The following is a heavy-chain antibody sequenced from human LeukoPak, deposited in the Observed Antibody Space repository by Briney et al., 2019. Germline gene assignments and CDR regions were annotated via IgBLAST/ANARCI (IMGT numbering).Heavy chain of an antibody. Sequence: GGSLRLSCAASGFTFSSYAMSWVRQAPGKGLEWVSAISGSGGSTYYADSVRGRFTISRDNSKKTLYLQMNSLRAEDTAVYYCAKGKVNHDGALDAWGQGTLVTVSS. CDR2: ISGSGGST. V-gene: IGHV3-23*01. J-gene: IGHJ3*01. D-gene: IGHD2-21*01. CDR3: AKGKVNHDGALDA. CDR1: GFTFSSYA.